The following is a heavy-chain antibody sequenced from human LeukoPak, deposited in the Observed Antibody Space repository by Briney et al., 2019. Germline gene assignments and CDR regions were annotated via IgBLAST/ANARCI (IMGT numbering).Heavy chain of an antibody. CDR3: ARGPVYYYDSSGSYDY. J-gene: IGHJ4*02. V-gene: IGHV1-18*01. D-gene: IGHD3-22*01. CDR1: GYTFTSYG. Sequence: GASVKVSCKASGYTFTSYGISWVRQAPGQGLEWMGWISAYNGNTNYAQKLQGRVTMTTDTSTSTAYMELRSLRSDDTAVYYCARGPVYYYDSSGSYDYWGQGTLVTVSS. CDR2: ISAYNGNT.